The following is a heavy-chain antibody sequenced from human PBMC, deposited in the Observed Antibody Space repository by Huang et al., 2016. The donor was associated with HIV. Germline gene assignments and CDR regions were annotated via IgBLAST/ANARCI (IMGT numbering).Heavy chain of an antibody. CDR3: ARFPTPSYYDFLDITPSHEDVFYYHMDV. D-gene: IGHD3-3*01. CDR2: IIQSGSV. J-gene: IGHJ6*03. Sequence: QVRLQQWGAGVLKPSETLSLTCAVYGGAFNNSYWSWVRKLTGRGLEWIGEIIQSGSVNYNPARQTRDALSIDPSKKPFSLRLTSVTAADTAIYYGARFPTPSYYDFLDITPSHEDVFYYHMDVWGQGTTVIVSS. V-gene: IGHV4-34*02. CDR1: GGAFNNSY.